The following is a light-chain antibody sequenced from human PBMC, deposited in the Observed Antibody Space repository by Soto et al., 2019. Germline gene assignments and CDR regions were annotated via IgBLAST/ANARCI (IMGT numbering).Light chain of an antibody. CDR2: DAY. CDR1: QSVSSY. Sequence: EIVLTQSPATLSLAPGERATLSCRASQSVSSYLAWYQQKPGQAPRLLIYDAYNRATGIPARFSGSGSGTDFTLTISSLEPEDFAVYYCQQRSNWPLTFGGGNQVEIK. V-gene: IGKV3-11*01. CDR3: QQRSNWPLT. J-gene: IGKJ4*01.